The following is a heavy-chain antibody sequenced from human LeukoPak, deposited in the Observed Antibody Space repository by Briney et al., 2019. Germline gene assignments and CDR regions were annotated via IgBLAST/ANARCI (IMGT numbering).Heavy chain of an antibody. Sequence: GGSLRLSCAASGFTFSTYAMGWVRRAPGKGLEWVSIISATGSNTYYTDSVKGRFTISRDNFKHTVSLQMNSLRAEDTAVYYCAKDGRAHCTGGDCFSTYFYYGMDVWGQGTTVTVS. CDR2: ISATGSNT. CDR3: AKDGRAHCTGGDCFSTYFYYGMDV. J-gene: IGHJ6*02. CDR1: GFTFSTYA. V-gene: IGHV3-23*01. D-gene: IGHD2-8*02.